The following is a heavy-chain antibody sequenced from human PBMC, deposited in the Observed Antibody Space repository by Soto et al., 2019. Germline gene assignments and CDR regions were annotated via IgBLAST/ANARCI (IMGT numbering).Heavy chain of an antibody. CDR3: AKHAAAAAPDY. Sequence: SGFTFSSYNMNWVRQAPGKGLEWVSLISGSGGGTYYADSVKGRFTISRDNSKNTLYLQMNSLRAEDTAVYYCAKHAAAAAPDYWGQGTLVTVS. V-gene: IGHV3-23*01. CDR2: ISGSGGGT. J-gene: IGHJ4*02. D-gene: IGHD6-13*01. CDR1: GFTFSSYN.